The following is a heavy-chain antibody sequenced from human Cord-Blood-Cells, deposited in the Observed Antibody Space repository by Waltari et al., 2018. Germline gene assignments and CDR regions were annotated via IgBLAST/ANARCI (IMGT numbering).Heavy chain of an antibody. J-gene: IGHJ4*02. Sequence: AMHWVRQAPGKGLEWVSGISWNSGSIGYADSVKGRFTISRDNAKNSLYLQMNSLRAEDTALYYCAKGVAATEGVDYWGQGTLVTVSS. CDR1: A. V-gene: IGHV3-9*01. CDR2: ISWNSGSI. CDR3: AKGVAATEGVDY. D-gene: IGHD2-15*01.